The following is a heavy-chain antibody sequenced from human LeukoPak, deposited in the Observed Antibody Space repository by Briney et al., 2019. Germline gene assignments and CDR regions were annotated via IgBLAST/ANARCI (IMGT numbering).Heavy chain of an antibody. J-gene: IGHJ4*02. V-gene: IGHV1-46*01. CDR1: GYTFSSSG. CDR2: IYPRDGST. CDR3: ARDQEGFDY. Sequence: GASVKVSCKASGYTFSSSGITCVRQAPGQGLEWMGMIYPRDGSTSYAQKFQGRVTVTRDTSTSTVHMELSGLRSEDTAVYYCARDQEGFDYWGQGTLVTVSS.